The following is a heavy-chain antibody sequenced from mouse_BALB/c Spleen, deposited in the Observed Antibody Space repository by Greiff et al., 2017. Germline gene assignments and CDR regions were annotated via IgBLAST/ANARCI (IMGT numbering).Heavy chain of an antibody. CDR2: IDPETGGT. J-gene: IGHJ2*01. CDR1: GYTFTDYE. CDR3: ARFRPFDD. V-gene: IGHV1-15*01. Sequence: QVQLPQSGAELVRPGASVTLSCKASGYTFTDYEMHWVKQTPVHGLEWIGAIDPETGGTAYNEKFKGKATFTADTSSNTAYMQLRSLTSEDSAVYYCARFRPFDDWGQGTTLTVSS.